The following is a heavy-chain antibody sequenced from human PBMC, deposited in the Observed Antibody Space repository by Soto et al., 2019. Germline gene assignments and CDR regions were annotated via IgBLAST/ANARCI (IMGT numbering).Heavy chain of an antibody. V-gene: IGHV3-30-3*01. J-gene: IGHJ4*02. CDR2: ISYDGSNK. D-gene: IGHD3-3*01. CDR3: ARDPAVTDYDFWSGYFDY. Sequence: GGSLRLSCAASGFTFSSYAMHWVRQAPGKGLEWVAVISYDGSNKYYADSVKGRFTISRDNSTNTLYLQMNSLRAEDTAVYSCARDPAVTDYDFWSGYFDYWGQGTLVTVSS. CDR1: GFTFSSYA.